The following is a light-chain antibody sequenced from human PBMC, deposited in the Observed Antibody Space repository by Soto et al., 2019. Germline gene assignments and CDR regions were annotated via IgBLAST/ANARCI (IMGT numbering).Light chain of an antibody. V-gene: IGLV1-44*01. J-gene: IGLJ1*01. CDR2: NSY. CDR1: SSNIGSKT. CDR3: AAWDASLNGYV. Sequence: QSVLTQPPSASGTPGQRVTISCSGSSSNIGSKTVNWYQQLPGTVSKLLIYNSYQRPSGVPDRFSGSKSGTSASLAISGLQSEDEADYYCAAWDASLNGYVFGAGTKVTV.